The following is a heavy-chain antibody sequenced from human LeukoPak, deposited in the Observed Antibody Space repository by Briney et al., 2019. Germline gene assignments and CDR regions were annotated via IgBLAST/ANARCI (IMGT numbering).Heavy chain of an antibody. CDR3: ARDTTGGSTVTTSGLDY. CDR1: GASISSTSYY. CDR2: IYYSGST. V-gene: IGHV4-61*01. D-gene: IGHD4-17*01. Sequence: SETLSLTFAVSGASISSTSYYWGWIRQPPGKGLEWIGYIYYSGSTNYNPSLKSRVTISVDTSKNQFSLKLSSVTAADTAVYYCARDTTGGSTVTTSGLDYWGRGTLVTVSS. J-gene: IGHJ4*02.